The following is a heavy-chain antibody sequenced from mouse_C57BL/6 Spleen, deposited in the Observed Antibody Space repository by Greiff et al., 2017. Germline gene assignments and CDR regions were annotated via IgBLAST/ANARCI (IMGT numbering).Heavy chain of an antibody. CDR2: IRSKSSNYAT. Sequence: EVQLVESGGGLVQPKGSLKLSCAASGFTFNTYAMHWVRQAPGKGLEWVARIRSKSSNYATYYADSVKDRFTISRDDSQSMLYLQMNNLKTEDTDMYYCVRAYYYGSSDWYFDVWGTGTTVTVSS. J-gene: IGHJ1*03. CDR1: GFTFNTYA. V-gene: IGHV10-3*01. CDR3: VRAYYYGSSDWYFDV. D-gene: IGHD1-1*01.